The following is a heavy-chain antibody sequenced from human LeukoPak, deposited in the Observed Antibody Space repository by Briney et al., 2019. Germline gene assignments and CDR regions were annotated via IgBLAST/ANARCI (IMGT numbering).Heavy chain of an antibody. D-gene: IGHD3-10*01. CDR2: IYYSGST. CDR3: ARASEGFGELFPDY. CDR1: GGSISSYY. Sequence: SETLSLTCTASGGSISSYYWSWIRQPPGKGLEWIGYIYYSGSTNYNPSLKSRVTISVDTSKNQFSLKLSSVTAADTAVYYCARASEGFGELFPDYWGQGTLVTVSS. V-gene: IGHV4-59*01. J-gene: IGHJ4*02.